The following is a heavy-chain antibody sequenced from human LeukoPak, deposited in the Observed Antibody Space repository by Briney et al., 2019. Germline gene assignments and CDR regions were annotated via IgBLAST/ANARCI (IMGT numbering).Heavy chain of an antibody. Sequence: LPGGSLRLSCAASGFTFSSYAMSWVRQAPGKGLEWVSAISGSGGSTYCADSVKGRFTISRDNSKNTLYLQMNSLRAEDTAVYYCAKDPHYYYDSSAIGYYFDYWGQGTLVTVSS. J-gene: IGHJ4*02. V-gene: IGHV3-23*01. D-gene: IGHD3-22*01. CDR1: GFTFSSYA. CDR2: ISGSGGST. CDR3: AKDPHYYYDSSAIGYYFDY.